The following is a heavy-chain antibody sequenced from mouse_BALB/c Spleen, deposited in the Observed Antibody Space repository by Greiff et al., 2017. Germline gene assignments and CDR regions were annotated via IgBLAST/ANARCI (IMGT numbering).Heavy chain of an antibody. CDR2: ISDGASYT. CDR3: ARASYAMDD. CDR1: GFTFSDYY. Sequence: EVQVVESGGGLVKPGGSLKLSCAASGFTFSDYYMYWVRQTPEKRLEWVATISDGASYTYYPDSVKGRFTISRDNAKNTLYLEMSSLRSEDTAMYYCARASYAMDDWGQGTSVTVSS. V-gene: IGHV5-4*02. J-gene: IGHJ4*01.